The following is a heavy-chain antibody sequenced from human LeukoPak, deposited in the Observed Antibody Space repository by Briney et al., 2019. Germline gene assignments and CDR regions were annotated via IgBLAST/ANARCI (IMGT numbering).Heavy chain of an antibody. J-gene: IGHJ4*02. Sequence: SETLSLTCAVYGGSFNGYYWSWIRQPPGKGLEWIGEINHSGSTNYNPSLKSRVTISVDTSKNQFSLKLSSVTAADTAVYYCARVGWIQLWLRGRYFDYWGQGTLVTVSS. V-gene: IGHV4-34*01. CDR1: GGSFNGYY. CDR2: INHSGST. CDR3: ARVGWIQLWLRGRYFDY. D-gene: IGHD5-18*01.